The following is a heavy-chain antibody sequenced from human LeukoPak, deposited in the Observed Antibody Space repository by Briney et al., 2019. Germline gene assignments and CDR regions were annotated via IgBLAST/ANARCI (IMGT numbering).Heavy chain of an antibody. Sequence: GASVKVSCKASGGTFSSYAMIWVRQAPGQGLEWMGGIIPIFGTANYAQKFQGRVTITTDESTSTAYMELSSLRSEDTAVYYCARAPLIAARPFYYYYYMDVWGKGTTVTVSS. CDR2: IIPIFGTA. V-gene: IGHV1-69*05. CDR3: ARAPLIAARPFYYYYYMDV. J-gene: IGHJ6*03. CDR1: GGTFSSYA. D-gene: IGHD6-6*01.